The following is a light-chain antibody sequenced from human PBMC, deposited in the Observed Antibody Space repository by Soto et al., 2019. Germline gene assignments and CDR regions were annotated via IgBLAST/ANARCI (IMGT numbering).Light chain of an antibody. V-gene: IGKV3-20*01. CDR2: GAS. Sequence: ENVLTQSPGTLSLSPGERATLSCRASQSLSSSYLACYQQKPGQAPRLLIYGASSRATGIPDRFSGSGSGTDFTLTISSLEPEDFAVYYCQQFANSPLTFGGGTQVEIK. CDR3: QQFANSPLT. CDR1: QSLSSSY. J-gene: IGKJ4*01.